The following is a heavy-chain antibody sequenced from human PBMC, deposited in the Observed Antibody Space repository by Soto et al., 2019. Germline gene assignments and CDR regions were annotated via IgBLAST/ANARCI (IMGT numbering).Heavy chain of an antibody. V-gene: IGHV4-30-2*01. J-gene: IGHJ4*02. CDR2: IYHSGST. D-gene: IGHD2-2*01. Sequence: PSETLSLTCAVSGGSINSGGYSWSWVRQPPGKGLEWIGYIYHSGSTYYNPSLKSRVTISVDRSKNQFSLRLSSVTAADTAVYYCASVPDYWGQGTLVTVPQ. CDR3: ASVPDY. CDR1: GGSINSGGYS.